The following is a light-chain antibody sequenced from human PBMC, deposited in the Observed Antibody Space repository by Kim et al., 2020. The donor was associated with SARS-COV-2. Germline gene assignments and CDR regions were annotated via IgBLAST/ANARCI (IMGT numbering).Light chain of an antibody. V-gene: IGLV2-14*03. CDR3: TSYTRSDTWV. J-gene: IGLJ3*02. CDR2: DVS. CDR1: SSDVGAYNL. Sequence: LTQPASVSGSPGQSVTISCTGTSSDVGAYNLVSWYQQHPDKAPKFMIHDVSQRPSGVSNRFSGSKSGNTASLTISGLQAEDEADYYCTSYTRSDTWVFGGGTKVTVL.